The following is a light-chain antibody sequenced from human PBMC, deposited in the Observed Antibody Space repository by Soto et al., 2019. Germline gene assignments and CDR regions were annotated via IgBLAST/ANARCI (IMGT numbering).Light chain of an antibody. CDR1: SSNIGSNT. V-gene: IGLV1-44*01. J-gene: IGLJ1*01. Sequence: QSVLTQPPSASGTPGQRVTISCSGSSSNIGSNTVNGYQQLPGTAPKLLIYNNNQRPSGVPDRFSGSKSGTSASLAISGLQSEDEADYYCAAWDDSLNGLVFGAGTKVTVL. CDR2: NNN. CDR3: AAWDDSLNGLV.